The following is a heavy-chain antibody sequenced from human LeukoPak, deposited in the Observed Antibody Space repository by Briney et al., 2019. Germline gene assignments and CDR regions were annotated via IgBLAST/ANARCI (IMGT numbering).Heavy chain of an antibody. CDR1: GFTFDDYA. D-gene: IGHD6-13*01. Sequence: GGSLRLSCAASGFTFDDYAMHWVRQAPGKGLEWVSGISWNSGSKGYADSVKGRFTISRDNAKNSLYLQMNSLRAEDTALYYCAKDYSSSWENFDYWGQGALVTVSS. CDR2: ISWNSGSK. V-gene: IGHV3-9*01. CDR3: AKDYSSSWENFDY. J-gene: IGHJ4*02.